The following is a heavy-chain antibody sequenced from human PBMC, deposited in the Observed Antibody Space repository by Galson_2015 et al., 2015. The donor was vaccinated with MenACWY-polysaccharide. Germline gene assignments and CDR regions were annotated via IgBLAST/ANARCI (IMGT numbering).Heavy chain of an antibody. CDR3: ARHFDCAFDY. J-gene: IGHJ4*02. Sequence: SLRLSCAASGFSFRSSWMTWVRQVPGKGPEWVANINPDGSKKDYLDSMKGRITISRDNVKNTLHLQVDSLRVEDTAVYYCARHFDCAFDYRGQGTLVTVSS. V-gene: IGHV3-7*01. D-gene: IGHD2-21*02. CDR2: INPDGSKK. CDR1: GFSFRSSW.